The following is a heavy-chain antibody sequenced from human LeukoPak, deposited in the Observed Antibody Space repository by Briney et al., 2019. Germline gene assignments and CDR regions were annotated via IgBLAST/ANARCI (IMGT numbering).Heavy chain of an antibody. D-gene: IGHD3-3*01. Sequence: GGSLRLSCAASGFTFSSYATHWVRQAPGKGLEWVAVISYDGSNKYYADSVKGRFTISRDNSKNTLYLQMNSLRAEDTAVYYCAREFGVANYYYYGMDVWGQGTTVTVSS. CDR3: AREFGVANYYYYGMDV. CDR2: ISYDGSNK. J-gene: IGHJ6*02. CDR1: GFTFSSYA. V-gene: IGHV3-30-3*01.